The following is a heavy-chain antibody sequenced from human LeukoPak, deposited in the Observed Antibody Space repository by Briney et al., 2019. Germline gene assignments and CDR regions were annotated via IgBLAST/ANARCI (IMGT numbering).Heavy chain of an antibody. CDR1: GGSISSSSYY. CDR3: ARHPTVTTFYVHH. CDR2: IYYSGST. V-gene: IGHV4-39*01. D-gene: IGHD4-17*01. J-gene: IGHJ1*01. Sequence: PSETLSLTCTVFGGSISSSSYYWGWIRQPPGKGLEWIGSIYYSGSTYYNPSLKSRVTVSVDTSKNQFSLNLSSVTAADTAVHYCARHPTVTTFYVHHWGQGTLVTVSS.